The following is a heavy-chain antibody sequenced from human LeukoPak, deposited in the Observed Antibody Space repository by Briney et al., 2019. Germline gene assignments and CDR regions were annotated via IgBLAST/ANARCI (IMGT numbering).Heavy chain of an antibody. CDR1: GGTFSSYA. J-gene: IGHJ4*02. D-gene: IGHD6-6*01. V-gene: IGHV1-69*04. CDR2: IIPILGIA. CDR3: ARDSFEYSSSSVGRYYFDY. Sequence: SVKVSCKASGGTFSSYAISWMRQAPGQGLEWMGRIIPILGIANYAQKFQGGVTITADKSTSTAYMELSSLRSEDTAVYYCARDSFEYSSSSVGRYYFDYWGQGTLVTVSS.